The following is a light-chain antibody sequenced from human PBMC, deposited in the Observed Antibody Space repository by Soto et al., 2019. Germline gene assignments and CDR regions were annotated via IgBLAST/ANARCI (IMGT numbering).Light chain of an antibody. CDR1: NSDVGGYDY. J-gene: IGLJ3*02. CDR3: TSYTSSTTLGV. CDR2: EVS. V-gene: IGLV2-14*01. Sequence: QSALTQPASVSGSPGQSITISCTGTNSDVGGYDYVSWYQQHPGKAPKLMIYEVSHRPSGVSNRFSGSRSGNTASLTISGLQAEDEAHYYCTSYTSSTTLGVFGGGTKVTVL.